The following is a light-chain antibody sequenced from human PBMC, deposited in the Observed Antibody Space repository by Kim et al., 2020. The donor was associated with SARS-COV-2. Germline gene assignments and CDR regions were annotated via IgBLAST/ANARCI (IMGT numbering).Light chain of an antibody. CDR1: NIGTKS. CDR2: YDS. CDR3: QLWDSRINHYV. V-gene: IGLV3-21*04. Sequence: SYELTQPPSVSVAPGKTATISCGGNNIGTKSVHWYQQKPGQAPVLVIYYDSDRPSGIPERFSGSNSGSTATLTISRVEAGDEADYYCQLWDSRINHYVFG. J-gene: IGLJ1*01.